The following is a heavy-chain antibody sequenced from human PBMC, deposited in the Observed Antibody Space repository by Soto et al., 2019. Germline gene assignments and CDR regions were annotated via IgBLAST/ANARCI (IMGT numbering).Heavy chain of an antibody. D-gene: IGHD4-17*01. CDR3: ARGDAWHYGRTHSYLDAFDI. Sequence: QVQLQQWGAGLLKPSKTLSLTCAVYGGSFRGYYWSWIRQPPGKGLEWIGEINHSGSTNYNPSLKSRVTISVDTSKNQFSLKLSSVTAPDTAVYYCARGDAWHYGRTHSYLDAFDIWGQGTMVTVSS. CDR2: INHSGST. CDR1: GGSFRGYY. J-gene: IGHJ3*02. V-gene: IGHV4-34*01.